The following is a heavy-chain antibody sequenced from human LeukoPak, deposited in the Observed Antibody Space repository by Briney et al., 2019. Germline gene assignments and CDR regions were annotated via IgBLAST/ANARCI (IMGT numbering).Heavy chain of an antibody. J-gene: IGHJ4*02. CDR1: GFTVSSNY. CDR2: IYSGGST. Sequence: GGSLRLSCAASGFTVSSNYMSWVRQAPGKGLEWVSVIYSGGSTYYADSVKGRFTISRDNSKNTLYLQMNSLRAEDTAVYYCSLVNYYGSGRRNYDYWGQGTLVTVSS. CDR3: SLVNYYGSGRRNYDY. V-gene: IGHV3-66*01. D-gene: IGHD3-10*01.